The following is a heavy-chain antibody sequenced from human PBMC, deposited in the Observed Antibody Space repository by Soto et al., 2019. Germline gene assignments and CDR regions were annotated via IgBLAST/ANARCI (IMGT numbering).Heavy chain of an antibody. J-gene: IGHJ4*02. Sequence: QVQLVQSGAEVKKPGASVKVSCKTSGYTFTNYDINWVRQAPGQGLEWMGWMNPNSGNTGYAQQFRGRVSMTSNTAISTAYMELSGLRSEDSGMYFCAKWGQGPASGPNFDFWGQGTLVTVSS. D-gene: IGHD6-13*01. CDR1: GYTFTNYD. V-gene: IGHV1-8*01. CDR2: MNPNSGNT. CDR3: AKWGQGPASGPNFDF.